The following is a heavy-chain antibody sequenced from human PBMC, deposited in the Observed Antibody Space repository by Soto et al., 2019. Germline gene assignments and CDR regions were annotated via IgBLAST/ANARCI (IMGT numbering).Heavy chain of an antibody. Sequence: ASVKVSCKVSGYTHTELSMHRVRQDHGQGLEWMGGFDPEDGETIYAQKFQGRVTMTEDTSTDTAYMELSSPRSEDTAVYYCATLEGSSFYGSGSYYSNYWGQGTLVTVSS. D-gene: IGHD3-10*01. CDR3: ATLEGSSFYGSGSYYSNY. J-gene: IGHJ4*02. CDR2: FDPEDGET. CDR1: GYTHTELS. V-gene: IGHV1-24*01.